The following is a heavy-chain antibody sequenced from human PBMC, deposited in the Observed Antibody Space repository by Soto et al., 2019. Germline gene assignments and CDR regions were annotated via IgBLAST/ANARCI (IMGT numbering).Heavy chain of an antibody. CDR2: IKSKGGGGTA. CDR3: IWQQDFYYGRAV. J-gene: IGHJ6*02. V-gene: IGHV3-15*07. Sequence: EVQLVESGGGLVTPGGSLTLSCAASGFSFSPAWMNWVRQSPGKGLEWVGLIKSKGGGGTADYAAPVKCRFIISTDDSKNTIYLQMNSLKPEDKALYYCIWQQDFYYGRAVWGQGTTVTVSS. CDR1: GFSFSPAW. D-gene: IGHD6-13*01.